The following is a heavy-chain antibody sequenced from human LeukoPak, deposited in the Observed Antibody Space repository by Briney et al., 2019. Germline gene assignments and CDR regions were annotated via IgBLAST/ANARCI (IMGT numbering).Heavy chain of an antibody. J-gene: IGHJ4*02. D-gene: IGHD1-26*01. CDR1: GFTFSNAW. Sequence: GGSLRLSCAASGFTFSNAWMSRVRQAPGKGLEWVSAISGSGGSTYYADSVRGRFTISRDNSKNTLYLQMNSLRAEDTALYYCAKREGRSFDYWGQGTLVTVSS. V-gene: IGHV3-23*01. CDR2: ISGSGGST. CDR3: AKREGRSFDY.